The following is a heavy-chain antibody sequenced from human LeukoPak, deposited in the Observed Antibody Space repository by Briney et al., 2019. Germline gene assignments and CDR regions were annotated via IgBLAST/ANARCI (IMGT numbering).Heavy chain of an antibody. J-gene: IGHJ5*02. CDR1: GFTFSSYS. CDR3: ARAGTVGAPPKGFDP. D-gene: IGHD1-14*01. Sequence: PGGSLRLSCAASGFTFSSYSMNWVRRAPGKGLEWVSYISSSSSTIYYADSVKGRFTISRDNAKNSLYLQMNSLRAEDTAVYYCARAGTVGAPPKGFDPWGQGTLVTVSS. CDR2: ISSSSSTI. V-gene: IGHV3-48*01.